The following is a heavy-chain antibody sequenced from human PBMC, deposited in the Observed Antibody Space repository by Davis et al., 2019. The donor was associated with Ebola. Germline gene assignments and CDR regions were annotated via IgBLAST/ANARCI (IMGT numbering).Heavy chain of an antibody. CDR2: ISAYNGNT. V-gene: IGHV1-3*01. Sequence: ASVKVSCKASGYTFTSYAMHWVRQAPGQGLEWMGWISAYNGNTNYAQKLQGRVTITRDTSASTAYMELSSLRSEDTAVYYCARLRYLSGMDVWGQGTTVTVSS. CDR3: ARLRYLSGMDV. D-gene: IGHD3-9*01. J-gene: IGHJ6*02. CDR1: GYTFTSYA.